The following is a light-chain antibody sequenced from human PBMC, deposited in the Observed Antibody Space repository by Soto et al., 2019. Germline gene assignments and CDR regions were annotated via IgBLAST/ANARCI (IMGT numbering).Light chain of an antibody. CDR2: NNN. J-gene: IGLJ1*01. V-gene: IGLV1-47*02. Sequence: QSVLTQSPSASGTPGQRVTISCSGSSSNIGSNYVYWYQQLPGAAPKLLIYNNNQRPSGVPDRFSGSKSATSASLALSGLRSEDGADYYCAAWDDSLRGYVFGTGTKLTVL. CDR1: SSNIGSNY. CDR3: AAWDDSLRGYV.